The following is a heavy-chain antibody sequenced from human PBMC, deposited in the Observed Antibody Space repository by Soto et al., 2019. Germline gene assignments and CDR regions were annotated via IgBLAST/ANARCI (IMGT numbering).Heavy chain of an antibody. Sequence: AVKVSCKASGGTFSSYAISGVRQAPGQGLEWMGGIIPIFGTANYAQKFQGRVTITADESTSTAYMELSSLRSEDTAVYYCARVPAAAGTGGWFDPWGQGTLVTVSS. J-gene: IGHJ5*02. CDR2: IIPIFGTA. D-gene: IGHD6-13*01. V-gene: IGHV1-69*13. CDR3: ARVPAAAGTGGWFDP. CDR1: GGTFSSYA.